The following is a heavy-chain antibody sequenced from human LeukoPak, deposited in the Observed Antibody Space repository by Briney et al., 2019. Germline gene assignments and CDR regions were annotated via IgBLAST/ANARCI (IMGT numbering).Heavy chain of an antibody. CDR2: IYYSGST. V-gene: IGHV4-39*01. J-gene: IGHJ5*02. Sequence: KPSETLSLSCTVSGGSISSSSYYWGWIRQPPGKGLEWIGSIYYSGSTYYNPSLKSRVTISVDTSKNQFSLKLSSVTAADTAVYYCANQPGYSSSWYGLDWFDPWDQGTLVTVSS. CDR1: GGSISSSSYY. CDR3: ANQPGYSSSWYGLDWFDP. D-gene: IGHD6-13*01.